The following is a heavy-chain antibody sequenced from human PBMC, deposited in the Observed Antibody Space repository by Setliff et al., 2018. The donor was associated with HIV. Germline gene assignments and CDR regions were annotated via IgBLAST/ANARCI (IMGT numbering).Heavy chain of an antibody. D-gene: IGHD4-17*01. J-gene: IGHJ5*02. V-gene: IGHV1-69*05. CDR3: AVGPHGDYELGWFDL. Sequence: GASVKVSCKASGYTFTSYGISWVRQAPGQGLEWMGGLIPIYATSDYAQKLQGRVTISTDESARTAYMELRSLRSEDTAVYYCAVGPHGDYELGWFDLWGQGTLVTVSS. CDR1: GYTFTSYG. CDR2: LIPIYATS.